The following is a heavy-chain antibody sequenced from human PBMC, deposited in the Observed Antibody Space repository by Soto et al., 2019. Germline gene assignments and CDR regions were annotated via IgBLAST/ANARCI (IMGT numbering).Heavy chain of an antibody. D-gene: IGHD3-3*01. CDR3: AKQSLEWFNYYMDV. J-gene: IGHJ6*03. Sequence: GGSLRLSCAASGFTFSSYAMSWVRQAPGKGLEWVSAISGSGGSTYYADSVKGRFTISRDNSKNTLYLQMNSLRAEDTAVYYCAKQSLEWFNYYMDVWGKGTTVTVSS. CDR2: ISGSGGST. V-gene: IGHV3-23*01. CDR1: GFTFSSYA.